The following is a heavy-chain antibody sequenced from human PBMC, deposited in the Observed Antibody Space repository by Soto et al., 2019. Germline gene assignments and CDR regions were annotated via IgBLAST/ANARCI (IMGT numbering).Heavy chain of an antibody. CDR3: AYLPCSGGSCYWFSYSGMDV. Sequence: QITLKESGPTLVKPTQTLTLTCTFSGFSLSTSGVGVAWIRQPPGKALEWLALIYWDDDKRYRPSLETRLTITKATSQNPVVLTMTTMASVDTATYYCAYLPCSGGSCYWFSYSGMDVWGQGTTVTVSS. V-gene: IGHV2-5*02. CDR2: IYWDDDK. CDR1: GFSLSTSGVG. J-gene: IGHJ6*02. D-gene: IGHD2-15*01.